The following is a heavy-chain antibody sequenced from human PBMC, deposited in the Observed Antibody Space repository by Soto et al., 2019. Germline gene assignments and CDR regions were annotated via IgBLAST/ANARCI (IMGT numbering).Heavy chain of an antibody. V-gene: IGHV2-5*02. D-gene: IGHD6-13*01. J-gene: IGHJ4*02. CDR2: IYWDDDK. CDR3: AHRSSSSSWPPFDY. CDR1: GFSLSTSGVG. Sequence: QITLKESGPTLVKPTQTLTLTCTFSGFSLSTSGVGVGWIRQPPGKTLEWLALIYWDDDKRYNPSLRSRLTVTKDTSKHQVVLTMTNMEPVDTATYYCAHRSSSSSWPPFDYWGQGTLVTVSS.